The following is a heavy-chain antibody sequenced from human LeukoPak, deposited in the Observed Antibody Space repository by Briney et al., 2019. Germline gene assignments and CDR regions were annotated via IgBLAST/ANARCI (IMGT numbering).Heavy chain of an antibody. CDR1: GGSFSSYY. V-gene: IGHV4-34*01. J-gene: IGHJ4*02. CDR2: INHSGST. Sequence: SETLSLTCTVYGGSFSSYYWSWIRQPPGKGLEWIGEINHSGSTNYDPSLKSRVTISVDTSKNQFSLKLSSVTAADTAVYYCARFGDTWIQLWSYFDYWGQGTLVTVSS. CDR3: ARFGDTWIQLWSYFDY. D-gene: IGHD5-18*01.